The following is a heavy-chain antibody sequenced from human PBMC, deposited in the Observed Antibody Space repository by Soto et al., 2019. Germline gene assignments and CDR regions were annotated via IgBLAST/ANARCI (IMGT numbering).Heavy chain of an antibody. J-gene: IGHJ3*02. CDR3: ARGMGSRVWLVIADEDFDI. Sequence: SETLSLTWTFSGYSIIRGYYWSLSRQPPGPRLEWIASIYHTGTTYYNPSLKSRVTISVDTSKNQFSLKLSSVTAADTAVYYCARGMGSRVWLVIADEDFDIWGKGTMVTVS. V-gene: IGHV4-38-2*02. CDR2: IYHTGTT. CDR1: GYSIIRGYY. D-gene: IGHD3-22*01.